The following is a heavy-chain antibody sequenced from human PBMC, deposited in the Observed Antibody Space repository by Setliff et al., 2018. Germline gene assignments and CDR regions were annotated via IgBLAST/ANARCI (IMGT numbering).Heavy chain of an antibody. CDR1: GASIRGNSYY. CDR3: ARAPRYFDPTGSYFDF. CDR2: TYYGGST. Sequence: KTSETLSLTCTVSGASIRGNSYYWAWIRQPPGKGLEWIASTYYGGSTSYNPSLKSRVDISVDTSNSQFSLKLASVTAADTAVYYCARAPRYFDPTGSYFDFWGQGTLVTVSS. D-gene: IGHD3-22*01. V-gene: IGHV4-39*07. J-gene: IGHJ4*02.